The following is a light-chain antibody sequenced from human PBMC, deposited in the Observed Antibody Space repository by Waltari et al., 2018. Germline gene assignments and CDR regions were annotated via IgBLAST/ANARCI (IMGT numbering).Light chain of an antibody. Sequence: DTQVTQSPSTLSASVGDSVTITCRASETILTWLAWYQQNPGKATKLLIYKASRLESGVPSRFSGTASGTEFTLTISSLQPDDSATYYCQQYHDYSTFGQGTKLEIK. CDR3: QQYHDYST. J-gene: IGKJ2*01. CDR2: KAS. CDR1: ETILTW. V-gene: IGKV1-5*03.